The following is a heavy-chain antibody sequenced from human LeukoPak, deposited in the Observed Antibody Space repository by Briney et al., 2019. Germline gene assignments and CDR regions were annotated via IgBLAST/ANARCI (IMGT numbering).Heavy chain of an antibody. J-gene: IGHJ6*03. D-gene: IGHD2-2*01. CDR3: ARRMSSSTSLYYYYMDV. CDR2: IYYSGST. V-gene: IGHV4-59*01. CDR1: GGSISSYY. Sequence: NPSETLSLTCTVSGGSISSYYWSWIRQPPGKGLEWIGYIYYSGSTNYNPSLKSRVTISVDTSKNQFSLKLSSVTAADTAVYYCARRMSSSTSLYYYYMDVWGKGTTVTVS.